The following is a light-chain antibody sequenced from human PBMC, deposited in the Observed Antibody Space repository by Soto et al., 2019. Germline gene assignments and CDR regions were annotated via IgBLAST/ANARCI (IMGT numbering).Light chain of an antibody. J-gene: IGKJ4*01. V-gene: IGKV1-39*01. CDR1: QRINTY. CDR2: TPS. CDR3: QQSYSIPLT. Sequence: DIQLTQSPSSLSASVGDRVTITCRSSQRINTYMNCYQHKPGKAPNLLIFTPSTLQSGFPSRFSGSGSGTDFPLTISSLQPEDLATYYCQQSYSIPLTFGGGTTVEIK.